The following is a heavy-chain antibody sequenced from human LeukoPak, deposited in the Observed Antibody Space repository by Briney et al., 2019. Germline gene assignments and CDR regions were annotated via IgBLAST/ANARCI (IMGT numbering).Heavy chain of an antibody. CDR1: EFTLSSYW. J-gene: IGHJ4*02. CDR2: INSDGSIT. D-gene: IGHD2-15*01. V-gene: IGHV3-74*01. CDR3: AKDLVVAIDY. Sequence: GGSLRLSCAASEFTLSSYWMHWVRQAPGKGLVWVSRINSDGSITTYADSVKGRFTISRHNAKNTLYLQMNSLRAEDTAVYYCAKDLVVAIDYWGQGTLVTVSS.